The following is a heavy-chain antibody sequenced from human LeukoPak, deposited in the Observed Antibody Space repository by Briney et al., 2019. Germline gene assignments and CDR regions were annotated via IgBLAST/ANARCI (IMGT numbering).Heavy chain of an antibody. D-gene: IGHD2-2*01. Sequence: PGGSLRLSCAASGFTFSSYSMNWVRQAPGKGLEWVSSITSSSSYKYYADSVKGRFTISRDNAENSLYLQMNSLRAEDTAVYYCSREHALGDFWGQGSLVTVSS. J-gene: IGHJ4*02. CDR2: ITSSSSYK. V-gene: IGHV3-21*01. CDR3: SREHALGDF. CDR1: GFTFSSYS.